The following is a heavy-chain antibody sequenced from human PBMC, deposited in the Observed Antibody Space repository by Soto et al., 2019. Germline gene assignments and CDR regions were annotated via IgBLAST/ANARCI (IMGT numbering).Heavy chain of an antibody. D-gene: IGHD4-17*01. Sequence: PGGSLRLSCTASGFTVGDYGMNWLRQSPGKGLEWVGFIRGKASGGTTEYAASVKGRFTIFRDDSKNSLYLQMSSLKTEDTAMYYCAREFMTTVTYFDYWGQGTLVTVS. CDR1: GFTVGDYG. CDR3: AREFMTTVTYFDY. CDR2: IRGKASGGTT. V-gene: IGHV3-49*03. J-gene: IGHJ4*02.